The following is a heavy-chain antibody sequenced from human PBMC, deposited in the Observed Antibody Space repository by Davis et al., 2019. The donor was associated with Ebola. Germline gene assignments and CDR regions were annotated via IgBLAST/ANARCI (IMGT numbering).Heavy chain of an antibody. CDR3: ARSRITIAPHNWFDP. Sequence: ASVKVSCKASGYTFTSYGISWVRQAPGQGLEWMGWISAYNGNTNYEQKFQGRVTMTTDTYTSTAYMELRSLRSDDTAVYYCARSRITIAPHNWFDPWGQGTLVTVSS. V-gene: IGHV1-18*01. D-gene: IGHD3-9*01. CDR2: ISAYNGNT. CDR1: GYTFTSYG. J-gene: IGHJ5*02.